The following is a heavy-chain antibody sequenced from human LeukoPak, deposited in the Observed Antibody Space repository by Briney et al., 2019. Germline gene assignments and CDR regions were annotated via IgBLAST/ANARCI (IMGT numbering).Heavy chain of an antibody. CDR3: ARHCSAGSCYSAVDC. D-gene: IGHD2-15*01. Sequence: SETLSLTCTVSGVSISSGSYYWDWLRQPPGKGLEWIGHIYYNGYTYYNPSLKSRVTISVDTSKIQFSLKLSSVTAADTAVYYCARHCSAGSCYSAVDCWGQGTLVTVSS. CDR2: IYYNGYT. J-gene: IGHJ4*02. V-gene: IGHV4-39*01. CDR1: GVSISSGSYY.